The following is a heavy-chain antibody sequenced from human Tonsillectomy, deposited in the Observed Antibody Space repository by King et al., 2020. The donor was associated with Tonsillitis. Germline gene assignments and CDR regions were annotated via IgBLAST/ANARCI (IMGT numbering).Heavy chain of an antibody. J-gene: IGHJ3*02. CDR1: GYSFTRYW. CDR2: IYPGDSET. V-gene: IGHV5-51*01. Sequence: VQLVESGAEVKKPGESLKISCKGSGYSFTRYWIVWVRQMPGKGLEWMGIIYPGDSETSYSPSFQGQVTISADKSISTAFLQWSRLKASDSAIYYCARYDSTGAGAFDIWGQGTMVTVSS. D-gene: IGHD3-22*01. CDR3: ARYDSTGAGAFDI.